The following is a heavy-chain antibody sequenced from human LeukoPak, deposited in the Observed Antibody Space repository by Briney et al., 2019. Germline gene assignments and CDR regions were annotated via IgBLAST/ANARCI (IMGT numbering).Heavy chain of an antibody. D-gene: IGHD1-1*01. V-gene: IGHV4-38-2*02. J-gene: IGHJ5*02. CDR3: ATLNGGGTLIHS. CDR2: IYHSGST. CDR1: GYSISSGYY. Sequence: PSETLSLTCTVSGYSISSGYYWGWIRQPPGKGLEWIGSIYHSGSTYYNPSLKSRVTISVDTSKNQFSLKLSSVTAADTAVYYCATLNGGGTLIHSWGQGTLVTVSS.